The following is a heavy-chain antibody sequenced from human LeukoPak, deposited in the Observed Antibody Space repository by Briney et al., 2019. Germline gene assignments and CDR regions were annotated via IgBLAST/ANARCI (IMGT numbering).Heavy chain of an antibody. Sequence: PSETLSLTCTVSGGSISSYYWSWIRQPPGKGLEWIGYIYYSGSTNYNPSLKSRVTISVDTSKNQFSLKLSSVTAADTAVYYCARGYSYGPLWYYYYYMDVWGKGTTVTVSS. CDR1: GGSISSYY. J-gene: IGHJ6*03. V-gene: IGHV4-59*01. CDR2: IYYSGST. D-gene: IGHD5-18*01. CDR3: ARGYSYGPLWYYYYYMDV.